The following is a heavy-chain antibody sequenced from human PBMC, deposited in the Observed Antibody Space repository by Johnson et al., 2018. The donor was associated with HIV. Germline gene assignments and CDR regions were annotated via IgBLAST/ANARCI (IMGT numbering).Heavy chain of an antibody. J-gene: IGHJ3*02. Sequence: QMQLVESGGGVVQPGRSLRLSCAASGFTFSSYAMHWVRPAPGKGLEWVAVISYDGTNKYYADSGQGRFPISRENSRSTLYLQMNSLRVEDTAVYYCARVSSSTIAVTGNAFEIWGQGTMVSVSS. CDR2: ISYDGTNK. CDR1: GFTFSSYA. CDR3: ARVSSSTIAVTGNAFEI. V-gene: IGHV3-30*04. D-gene: IGHD6-19*01.